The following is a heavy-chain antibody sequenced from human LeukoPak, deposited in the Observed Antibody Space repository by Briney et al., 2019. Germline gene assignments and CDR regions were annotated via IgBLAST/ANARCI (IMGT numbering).Heavy chain of an antibody. Sequence: PSETLSLTCTVSGGSISSYYWSWIRQPPGKGLEWIGYIYYSGSTNYNPSLKSRVTISVDTSKNQFSLKLSSVTAADTAVYYCARHVSGRIAAAPFDYWGQGTLVTVSS. CDR1: GGSISSYY. J-gene: IGHJ4*02. CDR2: IYYSGST. V-gene: IGHV4-59*08. CDR3: ARHVSGRIAAAPFDY. D-gene: IGHD6-13*01.